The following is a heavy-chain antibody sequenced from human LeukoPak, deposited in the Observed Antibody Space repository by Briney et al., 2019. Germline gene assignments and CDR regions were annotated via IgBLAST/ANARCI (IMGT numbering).Heavy chain of an antibody. CDR2: INPNSGGT. Sequence: ASVKVSCKASGYNFTGYYLHWVRQAPGQGLEWMGWINPNSGGTNYAQKFQGRVTMTRDTSISTAYMELSRLRSDDTAVYYCARGYYYDSSGPIFQHWGQGTLVTVSS. J-gene: IGHJ1*01. CDR1: GYNFTGYY. D-gene: IGHD3-22*01. CDR3: ARGYYYDSSGPIFQH. V-gene: IGHV1-2*02.